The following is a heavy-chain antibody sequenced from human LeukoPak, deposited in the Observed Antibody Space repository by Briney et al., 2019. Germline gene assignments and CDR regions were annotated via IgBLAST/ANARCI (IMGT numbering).Heavy chain of an antibody. CDR2: IRQDGGET. CDR3: ATSMLVWPSGYDGSFDY. J-gene: IGHJ4*02. D-gene: IGHD5-12*01. Sequence: GSLRLSCEASGLTFSRDWMGWVRQAPGKGLEWVANIRQDGGETYYGDSVKGRFIISRDNAKNSLFLQMNRLRAEDTAVYYCATSMLVWPSGYDGSFDYWGQGTLVTVSS. V-gene: IGHV3-7*01. CDR1: GLTFSRDW.